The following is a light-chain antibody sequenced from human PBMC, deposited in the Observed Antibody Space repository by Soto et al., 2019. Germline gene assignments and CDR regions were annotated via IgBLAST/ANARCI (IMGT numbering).Light chain of an antibody. J-gene: IGKJ1*01. Sequence: EIVLTQSPATLSLSPGERATLSCRASQSVRSSLAWYQQKPGQAPRLLIYDTSNRATGIPARFSGSGSGADFTLTISSLEPEDCAVYYCQQRRDWPPWTFGQGTKVEV. CDR1: QSVRSS. V-gene: IGKV3-11*01. CDR2: DTS. CDR3: QQRRDWPPWT.